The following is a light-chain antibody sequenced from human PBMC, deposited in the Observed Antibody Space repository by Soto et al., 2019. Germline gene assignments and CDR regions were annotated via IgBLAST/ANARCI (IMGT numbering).Light chain of an antibody. V-gene: IGLV2-8*01. CDR1: SSDVGGYKY. Sequence: HSVLTQPPSASGSPGQSVTISCTGTSSDVGGYKYVSWYQQHAGKAPKLMIFEVSKRPSGVPDRFSGSKSDNTASLTVSGLQAEDEADYYCSSYAGSNVVFGGGTKLTVL. J-gene: IGLJ2*01. CDR3: SSYAGSNVV. CDR2: EVS.